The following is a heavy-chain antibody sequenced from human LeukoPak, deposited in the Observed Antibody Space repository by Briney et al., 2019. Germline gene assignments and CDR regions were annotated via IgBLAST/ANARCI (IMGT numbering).Heavy chain of an antibody. V-gene: IGHV1-24*01. D-gene: IGHD3-10*01. Sequence: ASVKVSCKVSGYTLTELSMHWVRQAPGKGLEWMGGFDPEDGETIYAQKFQGRVTMTGDTSTDTAYMELSSLRSEDTAVYYCATGYYGSGRKGYYFDYWGQGTLVTVSS. CDR2: FDPEDGET. J-gene: IGHJ4*02. CDR1: GYTLTELS. CDR3: ATGYYGSGRKGYYFDY.